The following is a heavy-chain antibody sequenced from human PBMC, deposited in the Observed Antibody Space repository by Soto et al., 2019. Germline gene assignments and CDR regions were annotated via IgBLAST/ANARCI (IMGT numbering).Heavy chain of an antibody. J-gene: IGHJ5*02. CDR2: VIPIFGTA. CDR1: GGTFSSYA. V-gene: IGHV1-69*01. D-gene: IGHD6-13*01. Sequence: QVQLVQSGAEVKKPGYSVKVSCKASGGTFSSYAISWVRQAPGHGLEWMGGVIPIFGTANYAQKFQGRVTITADESTSTAYMELSSLRSEDTAVYYCARDRVGSSWYPTSGWFDPWGQGTLVTVSS. CDR3: ARDRVGSSWYPTSGWFDP.